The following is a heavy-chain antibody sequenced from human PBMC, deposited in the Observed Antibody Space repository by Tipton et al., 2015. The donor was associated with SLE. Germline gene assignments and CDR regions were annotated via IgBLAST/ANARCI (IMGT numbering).Heavy chain of an antibody. J-gene: IGHJ3*02. CDR2: VYYSGTT. V-gene: IGHV4-39*07. D-gene: IGHD1-14*01. CDR3: ARHRSRGLRTAFDI. Sequence: TLSLTCTVSGGSISSTNYYWTWIRQTPGKGLEWIGSVYYSGTTYYSPSFGSRVTISVDTSKNQISLKVTSVTAADTAVYSCARHRSRGLRTAFDIWGHGTVVTVSS. CDR1: GGSISSTNYY.